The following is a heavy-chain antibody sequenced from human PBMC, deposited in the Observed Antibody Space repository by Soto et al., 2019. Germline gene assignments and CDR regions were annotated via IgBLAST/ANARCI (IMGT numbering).Heavy chain of an antibody. D-gene: IGHD3-3*01. CDR3: ARGTTSTYYYFCSGYYFVDY. CDR1: GYNFTSYG. Sequence: QVQLVQSGAEVKKPGASVKVSCKASGYNFTSYGISWVRQAPGQGLEWMGWISAYNGNTNYAQKLHGRVTMTTDTSTSTAYMELSSLRSDDTGVYYCARGTTSTYYYFCSGYYFVDYWGHGTLVTVSS. CDR2: ISAYNGNT. J-gene: IGHJ4*01. V-gene: IGHV1-18*01.